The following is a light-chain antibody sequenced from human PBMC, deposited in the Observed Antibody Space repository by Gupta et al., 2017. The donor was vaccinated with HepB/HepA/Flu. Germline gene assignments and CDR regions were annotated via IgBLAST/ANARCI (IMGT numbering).Light chain of an antibody. Sequence: IVLTQSPATLSLSPGERATLSCRGSQSVSRYSAWYQQKPGQAPRLLIYAASNRVTGIPARFSGSGSETDFTLTISSLEPEDFAVYYCQQRSNWPLTFGGGTKVEIK. CDR3: QQRSNWPLT. J-gene: IGKJ4*01. CDR2: AAS. CDR1: QSVSRY. V-gene: IGKV3-11*01.